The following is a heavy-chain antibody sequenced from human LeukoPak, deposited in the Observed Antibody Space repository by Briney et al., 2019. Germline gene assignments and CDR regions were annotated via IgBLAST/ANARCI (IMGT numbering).Heavy chain of an antibody. J-gene: IGHJ5*02. CDR1: GASISNTGYY. CDR3: AGLLNGGASHWFDP. CDR2: IYHSGST. V-gene: IGHV4-39*01. D-gene: IGHD7-27*01. Sequence: SETLSLTCTVSGASISNTGYYWGWIRQPPGKGLEWIGNIYHSGSTYYSPSLKSRVTLSVDTSKNQFSLKLSSVTAADTAVYYCAGLLNGGASHWFDPWGQGTLVTVSS.